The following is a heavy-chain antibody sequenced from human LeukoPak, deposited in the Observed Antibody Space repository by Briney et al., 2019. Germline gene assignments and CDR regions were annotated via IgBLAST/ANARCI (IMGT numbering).Heavy chain of an antibody. CDR3: AKWGDYDILTGYYDSDY. CDR2: ISYDGSNK. Sequence: GRSLRLSCAASGFTFSSYAMHWVRQAPGKGLEWVAVISYDGSNKYYADSVKGRFTISRDNSKNTQYLQMNSLRAEDTAVYYCAKWGDYDILTGYYDSDYWGQGTLVTVSS. CDR1: GFTFSSYA. J-gene: IGHJ4*02. V-gene: IGHV3-30-3*02. D-gene: IGHD3-9*01.